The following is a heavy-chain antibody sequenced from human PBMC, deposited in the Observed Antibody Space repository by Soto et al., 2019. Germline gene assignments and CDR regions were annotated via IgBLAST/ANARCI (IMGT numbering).Heavy chain of an antibody. CDR1: GGSFSGYY. CDR2: INHSGST. V-gene: IGHV4-34*01. CDR3: ARDPGRQLVRRLNWFDP. D-gene: IGHD6-6*01. J-gene: IGHJ5*01. Sequence: WETLSLTCAVYGGSFSGYYWSWIRQPPGKGLEWIGEINHSGSTNYNPSLKSRVTISVDTSKNQFSLKLSSVTAADTAVYYCARDPGRQLVRRLNWFDPWGQETLVTVSS.